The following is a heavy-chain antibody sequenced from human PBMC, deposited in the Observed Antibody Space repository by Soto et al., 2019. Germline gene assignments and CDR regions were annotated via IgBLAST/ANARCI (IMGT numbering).Heavy chain of an antibody. V-gene: IGHV1-2*02. CDR3: ARIKWGLDYYNGMDV. CDR2: INPKSAAT. Sequence: GASVKVSCKASGYSVSDYFIQWVRQATGQGLEWVAWINPKSAATNYAKKFQGRVSLTWDTSFSTAYMELTRLRPDDTAVYYCARIKWGLDYYNGMDVWGQGTTVTVSS. J-gene: IGHJ6*02. D-gene: IGHD1-26*01. CDR1: GYSVSDYF.